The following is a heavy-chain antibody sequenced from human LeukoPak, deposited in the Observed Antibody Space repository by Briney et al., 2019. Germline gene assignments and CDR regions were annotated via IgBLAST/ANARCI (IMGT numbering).Heavy chain of an antibody. D-gene: IGHD5-12*01. CDR2: IYYSGST. Sequence: SETLSLTCTVSGGSISSHYWSWIRQPPGKALEWIGYIYYSGSTNYNPSLKSRVTISVDTSKNQFSLKLSSVTAADTAVYYCAREVGYSGYLYYYYYMDVWGKGTTVTVSS. J-gene: IGHJ6*03. CDR3: AREVGYSGYLYYYYYMDV. CDR1: GGSISSHY. V-gene: IGHV4-59*11.